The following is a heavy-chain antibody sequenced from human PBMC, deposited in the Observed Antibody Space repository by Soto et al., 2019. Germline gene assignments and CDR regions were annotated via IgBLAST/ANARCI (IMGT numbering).Heavy chain of an antibody. D-gene: IGHD6-6*01. V-gene: IGHV5-51*01. CDR2: IYPGDSDT. J-gene: IGHJ4*02. Sequence: GESLKISCNGSGYSFTSYWIGWVRQMPGKGLEWMGIIYPGDSDTRYSPSFQGQVNISAGKSVSTAYLQWGSLKASDTAMNYCARLLQYSSSSRGENYFDYWGQGTLVTVSS. CDR1: GYSFTSYW. CDR3: ARLLQYSSSSRGENYFDY.